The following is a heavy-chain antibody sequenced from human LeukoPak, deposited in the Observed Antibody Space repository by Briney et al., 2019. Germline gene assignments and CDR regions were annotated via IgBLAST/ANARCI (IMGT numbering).Heavy chain of an antibody. D-gene: IGHD3-22*01. V-gene: IGHV3-21*01. CDR2: ISSSSSYI. Sequence: GGSLRLSCAASGFTFSSYSMSWVRQAPGKGLEWVSSISSSSSYIYYADSVKGRFTISRDNAKNSLYLQMNSLRAEDTAVYYCARDSPYYYDSSGVSDYWGQGTLVTVSS. CDR1: GFTFSSYS. J-gene: IGHJ4*02. CDR3: ARDSPYYYDSSGVSDY.